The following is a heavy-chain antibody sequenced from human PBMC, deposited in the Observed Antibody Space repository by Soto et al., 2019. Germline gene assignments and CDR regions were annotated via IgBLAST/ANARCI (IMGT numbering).Heavy chain of an antibody. CDR3: AKDIGLSSSSGDGWFDP. D-gene: IGHD6-13*01. Sequence: EVQLVESGGGLVQPGRSLRLSCAASGFTFDDYAMHWVRQAPGKGLEWVSGISWNSGSIGYADSVKGRFTISRDNAKNSLYLQMHSLRAEDTALYYCAKDIGLSSSSGDGWFDPWGQGTLVTVSS. J-gene: IGHJ5*02. V-gene: IGHV3-9*01. CDR2: ISWNSGSI. CDR1: GFTFDDYA.